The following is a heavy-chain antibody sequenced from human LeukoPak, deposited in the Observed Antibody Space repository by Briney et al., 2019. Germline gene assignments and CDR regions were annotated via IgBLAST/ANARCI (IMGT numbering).Heavy chain of an antibody. CDR1: GFTFSDYY. V-gene: IGHV3-11*01. Sequence: GGSLRLSCAASGFTFSDYYMSWIRQAPGKGLEWVSYISSSGSTIYYADSVKGRFTISRDNAKNSLYLQMNSLRAEDTAVYYCASVQKDITMIVDGLDAFDIWGQGTMVTVSS. CDR3: ASVQKDITMIVDGLDAFDI. J-gene: IGHJ3*02. D-gene: IGHD3-22*01. CDR2: ISSSGSTI.